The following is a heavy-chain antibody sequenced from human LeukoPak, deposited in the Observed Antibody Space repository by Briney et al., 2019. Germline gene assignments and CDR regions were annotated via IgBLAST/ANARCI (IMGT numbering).Heavy chain of an antibody. Sequence: GASVKVSCKASGGTFSSYAISWVRQAPGQGLEWMGGIIPIFGTANYAQKFQGRVTITTDTSTSTAYMELRSLRSDDTAVYYCARGLTYYDFWGGVPFDYWGQGTLVTVSS. CDR3: ARGLTYYDFWGGVPFDY. CDR2: IIPIFGTA. J-gene: IGHJ4*02. D-gene: IGHD3-3*01. V-gene: IGHV1-69*05. CDR1: GGTFSSYA.